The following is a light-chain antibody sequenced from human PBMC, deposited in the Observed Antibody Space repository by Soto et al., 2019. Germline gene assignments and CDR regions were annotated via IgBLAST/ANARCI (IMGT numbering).Light chain of an antibody. J-gene: IGKJ1*01. CDR2: DVS. V-gene: IGKV3-11*01. CDR1: QNISNY. Sequence: EIVMTQSPATLSVSPWERATLSCRASQNISNYLIWYQQKPGQAPRLLIYDVSNRATGIPARFSGSGSGTDFTLTISGLEPEDFAVYYCQQRYNWPRTFGQGTKVDIK. CDR3: QQRYNWPRT.